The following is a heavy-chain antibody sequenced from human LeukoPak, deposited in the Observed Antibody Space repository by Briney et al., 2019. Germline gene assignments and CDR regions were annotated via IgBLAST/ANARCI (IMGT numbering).Heavy chain of an antibody. J-gene: IGHJ4*02. Sequence: SETLSLTCTVSGGSISSGSYYWSWIRQPAGKGLEWIGRIYTSGSTNYNPSLKSRVTISVDTSKNQFSLKLSSVTAADTAVYYCARDLNDYVWGREYYFDYWGQGTLVTVSS. D-gene: IGHD3-16*01. CDR1: GGSISSGSYY. CDR3: ARDLNDYVWGREYYFDY. V-gene: IGHV4-61*02. CDR2: IYTSGST.